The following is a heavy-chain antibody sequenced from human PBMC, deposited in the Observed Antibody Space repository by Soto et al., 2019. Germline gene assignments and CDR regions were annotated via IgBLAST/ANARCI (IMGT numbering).Heavy chain of an antibody. Sequence: QVQLVQSGAEVKKPGSSVKVSCKASGGTFSSYAISWVRQAPGQGLEWMGGIIPIFGTANYAQKFQGRVTIAADESTSTAYMELSRLRSEDPAVYYCARDRLGYGGTSDEYWGPGTLVTVSS. D-gene: IGHD4-17*01. V-gene: IGHV1-69*19. J-gene: IGHJ4*02. CDR3: ARDRLGYGGTSDEY. CDR1: GGTFSSYA. CDR2: IIPIFGTA.